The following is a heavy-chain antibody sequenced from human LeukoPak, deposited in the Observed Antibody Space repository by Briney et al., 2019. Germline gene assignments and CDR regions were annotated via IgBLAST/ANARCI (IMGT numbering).Heavy chain of an antibody. Sequence: GGSLRLSCAASGFTFSSYAMSWVRQAPGKGLEWVANIKQDGSEKYYVDSVKGRFTISRDNAKNSLYLQMNSLRAEDTAVYYCARTVSRYDFWNYYYMDVWGKGTTVTVSS. CDR3: ARTVSRYDFWNYYYMDV. D-gene: IGHD3-3*01. CDR2: IKQDGSEK. V-gene: IGHV3-7*01. CDR1: GFTFSSYA. J-gene: IGHJ6*03.